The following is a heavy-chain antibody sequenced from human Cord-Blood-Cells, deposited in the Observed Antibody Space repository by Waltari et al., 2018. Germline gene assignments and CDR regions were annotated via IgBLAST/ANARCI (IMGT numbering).Heavy chain of an antibody. CDR1: GGSISSYY. J-gene: IGHJ3*02. Sequence: QVQLQESGPGLVKPPETLSLTCPVSGGSISSYYCSWTRQPPGTGPGWIGYIYYSGSTNYNPSLKSRVTISVDTSKNQFSLKLSSVTAADTAVYYCARSPNTYSSSSLGPPYDAFDIWGQGTMVTVSS. CDR2: IYYSGST. CDR3: ARSPNTYSSSSLGPPYDAFDI. D-gene: IGHD6-6*01. V-gene: IGHV4-59*01.